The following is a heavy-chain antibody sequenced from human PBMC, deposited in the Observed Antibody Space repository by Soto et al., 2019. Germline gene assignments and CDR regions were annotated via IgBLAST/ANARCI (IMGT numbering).Heavy chain of an antibody. CDR2: ISYDGSNK. D-gene: IGHD6-6*01. V-gene: IGHV3-30*18. CDR3: AKEWSEQLRYYYYGMDV. J-gene: IGHJ6*02. Sequence: QVQLVESGGGVVQPGRSLRLSCAASGFTFSSYGMHWVRQAPGKGLEWVAVISYDGSNKYYADSVKGRFTISRDNSKNTLYLQMNSLRAEDTAVYYCAKEWSEQLRYYYYGMDVWGQGTTVTVSS. CDR1: GFTFSSYG.